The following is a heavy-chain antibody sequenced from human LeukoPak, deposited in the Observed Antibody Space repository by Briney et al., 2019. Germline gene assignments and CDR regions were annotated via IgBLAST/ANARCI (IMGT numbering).Heavy chain of an antibody. V-gene: IGHV3-7*01. CDR2: IKQDGSEK. J-gene: IGHJ6*02. D-gene: IGHD3-3*01. CDR1: GFTFSSYW. CDR3: ARDLPSYDFWSGYWNGYGMDV. Sequence: GGSLRLSCAASGFTFSSYWMSWVRQAPGKGLEWVANIKQDGSEKYYVDSVKGRFTISRDNAKNSLYLQMNSLRAEDTAVYYCARDLPSYDFWSGYWNGYGMDVWGQGTTVTVSS.